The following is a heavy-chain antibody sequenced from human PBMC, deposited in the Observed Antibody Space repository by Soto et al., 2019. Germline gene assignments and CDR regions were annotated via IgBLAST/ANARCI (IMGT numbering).Heavy chain of an antibody. CDR2: IIPIFGTA. D-gene: IGHD3-9*01. CDR3: ARGVMGYFDWFGMDV. CDR1: GGTFSSYA. V-gene: IGHV1-69*13. Sequence: SVKVSCKASGGTFSSYAISWVRRAPGQGLEWMGGIIPIFGTANYAQKFQGRVTITADESTSTAYMELSSLRSEDTAVYYCARGVMGYFDWFGMDVWGQGTTVTVSS. J-gene: IGHJ6*02.